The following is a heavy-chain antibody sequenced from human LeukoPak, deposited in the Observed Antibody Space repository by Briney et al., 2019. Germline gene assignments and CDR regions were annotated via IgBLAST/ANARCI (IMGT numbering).Heavy chain of an antibody. D-gene: IGHD6-19*01. V-gene: IGHV3-48*03. Sequence: PGGSLRLSCAASGFTFSSYEMNWVRQAPGKGLEWVSYISSSGGTIYYADSVKGRFTISRDNAKNSLYLQMNSLRAEDTAVYYCASSGYSSGWAIDYWGQGTLVTVSS. CDR2: ISSSGGTI. CDR3: ASSGYSSGWAIDY. J-gene: IGHJ4*02. CDR1: GFTFSSYE.